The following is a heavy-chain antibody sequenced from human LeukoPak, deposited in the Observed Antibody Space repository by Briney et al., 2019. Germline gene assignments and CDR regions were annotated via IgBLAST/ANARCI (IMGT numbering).Heavy chain of an antibody. V-gene: IGHV3-7*01. J-gene: IGHJ5*01. CDR2: IKQDGSEK. D-gene: IGHD3-10*01. CDR1: GFPFSSYW. Sequence: GSLRLSCAASGFPFSSYWMSWVRPAPGKGLEWVANIKQDGSEKYYVDSVKGRFTISRDNAKNSLYLQMNSLRAEDTAVYYCARVISLDSWGQGTLVTVSS. CDR3: ARVISLDS.